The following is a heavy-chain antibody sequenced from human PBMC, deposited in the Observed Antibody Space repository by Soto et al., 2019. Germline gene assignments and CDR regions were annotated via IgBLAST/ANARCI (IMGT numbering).Heavy chain of an antibody. V-gene: IGHV1-46*03. CDR1: GYTFTRHY. J-gene: IGHJ4*02. CDR3: SRGPWQWLLDY. CDR2: IDPSGGDT. D-gene: IGHD6-19*01. Sequence: QVQLVQSGAEVKKPGASVMVSCRASGYTFTRHYMHWVRQAPGQGLEWMGRIDPSGGDTPYAQKVQGRVTIPRGTSTTTVGMELSSLRPEDTVVYSCSRGPWQWLLDYWGQGTLVTGSS.